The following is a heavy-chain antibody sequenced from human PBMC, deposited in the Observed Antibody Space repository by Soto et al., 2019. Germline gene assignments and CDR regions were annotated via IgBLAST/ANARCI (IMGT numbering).Heavy chain of an antibody. CDR1: VGCVSIGSYD. CDR3: AREAA. Sequence: PETLYFTCTFSVGCVSIGSYDWTWIRQPPGKGLEWIGYIYSSGSTNDNPSLKSRVTISVDTSKNQFSLKLSSVTAADTAVYYCAREAAWGQGTMVTVSS. CDR2: IYSSGST. V-gene: IGHV4-61*01. J-gene: IGHJ5*02.